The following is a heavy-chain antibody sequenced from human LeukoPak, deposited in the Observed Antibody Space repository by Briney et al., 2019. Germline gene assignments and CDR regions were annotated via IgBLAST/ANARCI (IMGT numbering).Heavy chain of an antibody. CDR3: ARTLSDGGYYHGMDV. D-gene: IGHD2-21*02. CDR2: IYSGGST. V-gene: IGHV3-53*01. Sequence: GGSLRLSCAASGFTVSSNYMSWVRQAPGKGLEWVSVIYSGGSTYYADSVKGRFTISRDNSKNTLYLQMNSLRAEDTAVYYCARTLSDGGYYHGMDVWGQGTTVTVSS. CDR1: GFTVSSNY. J-gene: IGHJ6*02.